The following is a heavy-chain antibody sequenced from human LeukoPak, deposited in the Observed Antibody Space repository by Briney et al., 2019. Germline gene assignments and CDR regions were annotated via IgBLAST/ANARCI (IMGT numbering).Heavy chain of an antibody. V-gene: IGHV3-30*03. CDR3: ARDMTTVTTNHY. D-gene: IGHD4-17*01. Sequence: GGSLRLSCAASGFTFSSYGMHWVRQAPGKGLEWVAVISYDGSNKYYADSVKGRFTISRDNSKNTLYLQMNSLRAEDTAVYYCARDMTTVTTNHYWGQGTLVTVPS. J-gene: IGHJ4*02. CDR1: GFTFSSYG. CDR2: ISYDGSNK.